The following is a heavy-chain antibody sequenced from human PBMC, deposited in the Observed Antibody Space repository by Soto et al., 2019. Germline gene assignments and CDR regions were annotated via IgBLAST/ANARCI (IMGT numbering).Heavy chain of an antibody. Sequence: QVQLVESGGGVVQPGRSLRLSCAASGFTFSSYGMHWVSQAPGKGLEWVAVISYDGSNKYYADSVKGRFTISRDNSKNTLYLQMNSLRAEATAVYYCAKDRGWLAERYYYVMDVWGQGTTVTVSS. CDR3: AKDRGWLAERYYYVMDV. V-gene: IGHV3-30*18. CDR2: ISYDGSNK. CDR1: GFTFSSYG. D-gene: IGHD6-19*01. J-gene: IGHJ6*02.